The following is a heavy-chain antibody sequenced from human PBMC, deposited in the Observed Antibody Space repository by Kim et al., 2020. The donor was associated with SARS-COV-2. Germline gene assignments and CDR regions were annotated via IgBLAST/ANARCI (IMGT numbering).Heavy chain of an antibody. CDR3: ARDVGTTDAFDI. Sequence: GGSLRLSCAASGFTFSSYSMNWVRQAPGKGLEWVSSISSSSSYIYYADSVKGRFTISRDNAKNSLYLQMNSLRAEDTAVYYCARDVGTTDAFDIWGQGTMVTVSS. CDR1: GFTFSSYS. J-gene: IGHJ3*02. V-gene: IGHV3-21*01. D-gene: IGHD1-1*01. CDR2: ISSSSSYI.